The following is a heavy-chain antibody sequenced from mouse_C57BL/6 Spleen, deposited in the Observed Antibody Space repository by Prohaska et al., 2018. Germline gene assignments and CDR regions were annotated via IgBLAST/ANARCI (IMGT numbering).Heavy chain of an antibody. CDR3: TAPAGSSDY. CDR1: GFTFSNYW. Sequence: EVQLEESGGGLVQPGGSMKLSCVASGFTFSNYWMNWVRQSPEKGLEWVAQIRLKADNYATDYAETVRGRVTISRDDSKSSGYLQMNDLRAEDTGIYYCTAPAGSSDYWGQGTTLTVSS. CDR2: IRLKADNYAT. J-gene: IGHJ2*01. V-gene: IGHV6-3*01. D-gene: IGHD1-3*01.